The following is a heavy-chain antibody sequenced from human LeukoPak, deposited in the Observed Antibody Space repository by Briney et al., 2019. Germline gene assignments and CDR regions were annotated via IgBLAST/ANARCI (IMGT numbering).Heavy chain of an antibody. CDR2: ISAYNGNT. D-gene: IGHD3-9*01. CDR1: GYTFTSYG. CDR3: ARGNLRYFDWLPQANWFDP. Sequence: GASVKVSCKASGYTFTSYGISWVQQAPGQGLEWMGWISAYNGNTNYAQKLQGRVTMTTDTSTSTAYMELRSLRSDDTAVYYCARGNLRYFDWLPQANWFDPWGQGTLVTVSS. J-gene: IGHJ5*02. V-gene: IGHV1-18*01.